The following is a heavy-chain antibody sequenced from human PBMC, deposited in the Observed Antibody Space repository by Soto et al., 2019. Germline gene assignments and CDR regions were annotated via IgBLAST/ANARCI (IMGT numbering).Heavy chain of an antibody. J-gene: IGHJ5*02. CDR3: TTTYQGAAAGFDP. Sequence: GGSLRLSCAASGFTFSNAWMRWVRHAPGKGLEWVGRIKSKTDGGTTDYAAPVKGRFTISRDDSKNTLYLQMNSLKTEDTAVYYCTTTYQGAAAGFDPWGQGTLVTVSS. D-gene: IGHD2-2*01. V-gene: IGHV3-15*01. CDR2: IKSKTDGGTT. CDR1: GFTFSNAW.